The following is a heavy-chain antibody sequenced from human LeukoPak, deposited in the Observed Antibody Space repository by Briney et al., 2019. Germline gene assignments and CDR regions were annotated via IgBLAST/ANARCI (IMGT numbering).Heavy chain of an antibody. CDR3: AREFAYSSGWYDY. CDR2: INAGNGNT. Sequence: ASVKVSCKASGYTFTSYAMHWVRQAPGQRLEWMGWINAGNGNTKYSQKLQGRVTITRDTSASTAYMELSSLRSEDTAVYYCAREFAYSSGWYDYWGQGTLVTVSS. V-gene: IGHV1-3*01. J-gene: IGHJ4*02. CDR1: GYTFTSYA. D-gene: IGHD6-19*01.